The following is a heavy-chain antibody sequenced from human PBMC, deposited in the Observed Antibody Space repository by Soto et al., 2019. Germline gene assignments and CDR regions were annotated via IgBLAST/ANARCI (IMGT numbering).Heavy chain of an antibody. D-gene: IGHD5-18*01. Sequence: QITLKESGPTLVKPTQTLTLTCTFSGFSLSTSGVGVGWIRQPPGKALEWLALIYWDDDKRYSPSLKSRLTITKDTSKNQVVLTTTNMDPVDTATYYCARGYALYYYYGMDVWGQGTTVTVSS. CDR2: IYWDDDK. V-gene: IGHV2-5*02. J-gene: IGHJ6*02. CDR1: GFSLSTSGVG. CDR3: ARGYALYYYYGMDV.